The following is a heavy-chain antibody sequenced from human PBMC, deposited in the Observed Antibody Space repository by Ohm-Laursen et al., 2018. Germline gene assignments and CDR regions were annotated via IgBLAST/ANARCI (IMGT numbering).Heavy chain of an antibody. Sequence: GTLSLTCSVSGGSLSGYFWSWIRQPPGKGLEWIGYIFYTGTTNYKSSLRSRLTISSDTSKGQLSLKLASVTAADTAIYYCARHVQAHSGSYFAHFDLWDQGALVTVSS. D-gene: IGHD1-26*01. CDR3: ARHVQAHSGSYFAHFDL. J-gene: IGHJ4*02. CDR1: GGSLSGYF. CDR2: IFYTGTT. V-gene: IGHV4-59*08.